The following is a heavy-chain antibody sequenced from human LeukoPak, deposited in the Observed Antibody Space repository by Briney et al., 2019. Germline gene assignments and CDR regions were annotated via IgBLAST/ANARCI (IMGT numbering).Heavy chain of an antibody. D-gene: IGHD1-14*01. CDR3: ARDGSITGNYYYMDV. Sequence: PGGSLRLSCAASGFTFSSYGMHWVRQAPGKGLEWVAFIRYDGSNKYYADSVKGRFTISRDNSKNSLYLQMNSLRAEDTAVYYCARDGSITGNYYYMDVWGKGTTVTVSS. V-gene: IGHV3-30*02. CDR2: IRYDGSNK. J-gene: IGHJ6*03. CDR1: GFTFSSYG.